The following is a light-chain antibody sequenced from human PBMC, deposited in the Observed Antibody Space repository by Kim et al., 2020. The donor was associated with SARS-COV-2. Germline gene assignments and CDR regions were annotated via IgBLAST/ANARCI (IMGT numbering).Light chain of an antibody. CDR3: QAWDSSTGV. Sequence: SSELTQPPSVSVSPGQTASITCSGDKLGDKYACWYQQKPGQSPVLVMYQDNKRPSGIPERFSGSNSGNTATLTISRTQAMDEADYYCQAWDSSTGVFGGGTQLTVL. V-gene: IGLV3-1*01. J-gene: IGLJ2*01. CDR1: KLGDKY. CDR2: QDN.